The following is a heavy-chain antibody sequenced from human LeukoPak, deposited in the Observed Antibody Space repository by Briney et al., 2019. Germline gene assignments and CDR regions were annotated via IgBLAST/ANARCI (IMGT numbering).Heavy chain of an antibody. Sequence: VASVKVSCKASGYTFTAYYLHWVRQAPGQGLEWMGWINPNSGGASFAQKFQGRVTITRDTSITTAYMELSSLRSDDTAMYYCARDGIYSATFDAFDIWGQGTMVTVSS. CDR2: INPNSGGA. CDR3: ARDGIYSATFDAFDI. V-gene: IGHV1-2*02. CDR1: GYTFTAYY. D-gene: IGHD3-3*02. J-gene: IGHJ3*02.